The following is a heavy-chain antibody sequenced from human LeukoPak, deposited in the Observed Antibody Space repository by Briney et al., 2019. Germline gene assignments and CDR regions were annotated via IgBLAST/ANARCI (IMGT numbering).Heavy chain of an antibody. D-gene: IGHD3-3*01. Sequence: GASVKVSCKASGYTFTSYAMHWVRQAPGQRLEWMGWINAGNGNTKYSQKFQGRVTITRDTSASTAYMELSSLRSEDTAVYYCARANDFWSGHYYGMDVWGQGTTVTVSS. J-gene: IGHJ6*02. CDR3: ARANDFWSGHYYGMDV. V-gene: IGHV1-3*01. CDR2: INAGNGNT. CDR1: GYTFTSYA.